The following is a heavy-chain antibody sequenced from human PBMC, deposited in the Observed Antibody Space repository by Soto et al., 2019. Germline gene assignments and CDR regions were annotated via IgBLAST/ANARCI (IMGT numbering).Heavy chain of an antibody. Sequence: QVQLVQSGAEVKKPGASVKVSCKASGYTFTRYYMHWVRQAPVQGLEWLGIINPSGGSTTYAQKFQGRVTMTRDTSTSTVYMELSSLRSEDTAVYYCARVYCSGGGCYGIDYWGQGTLVTVSS. D-gene: IGHD2-15*01. V-gene: IGHV1-46*01. CDR2: INPSGGST. CDR3: ARVYCSGGGCYGIDY. J-gene: IGHJ4*02. CDR1: GYTFTRYY.